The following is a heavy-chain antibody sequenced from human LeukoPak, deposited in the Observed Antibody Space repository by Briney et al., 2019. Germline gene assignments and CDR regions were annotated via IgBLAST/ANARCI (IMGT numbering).Heavy chain of an antibody. CDR1: GGSISSYY. V-gene: IGHV4-4*07. D-gene: IGHD1-26*01. CDR2: IYTSGST. Sequence: SETLSLPCTVSGGSISSYYWSWIRQPAGKGLEWIGRIYTSGSTNYNPSLKSRVSMSVDTSKNQFSLKLSSVTAADTAVFYCARENSGSYREFDYWGQGTLVTVSS. J-gene: IGHJ4*02. CDR3: ARENSGSYREFDY.